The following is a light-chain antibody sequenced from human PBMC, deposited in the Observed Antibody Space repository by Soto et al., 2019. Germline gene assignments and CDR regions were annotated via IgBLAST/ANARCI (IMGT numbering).Light chain of an antibody. CDR1: QSVSSN. V-gene: IGKV3-15*01. Sequence: EIVMAQSPATLSVSPGERVRLSCRASQSVSSNLAWYQQKPGQAPRLLIYAASTRATGIPVRFSGSGSGTDFTLTISSLQSEDFAVYYCQQYNDWPPTWTFGQGTKVEIK. CDR3: QQYNDWPPTWT. CDR2: AAS. J-gene: IGKJ1*01.